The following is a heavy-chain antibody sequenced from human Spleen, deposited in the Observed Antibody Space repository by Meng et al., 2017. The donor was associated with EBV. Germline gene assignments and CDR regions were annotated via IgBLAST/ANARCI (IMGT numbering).Heavy chain of an antibody. Sequence: QVHLHPSGPGLVKPSETLSLTCSVSGGSIYAYYWNRIRQPPGKALEWIGYAYYTGRTNYNPSLKSRVTISLDTAKNEFSLDLSSVTAADTAVYYCARNGYDLYFDSWGQGSLVTVSS. CDR1: GGSIYAYY. J-gene: IGHJ4*02. D-gene: IGHD5-12*01. V-gene: IGHV4-59*01. CDR2: AYYTGRT. CDR3: ARNGYDLYFDS.